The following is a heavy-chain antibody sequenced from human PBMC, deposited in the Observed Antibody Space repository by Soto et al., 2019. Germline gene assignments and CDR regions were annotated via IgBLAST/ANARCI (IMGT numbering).Heavy chain of an antibody. CDR2: ISYDGSNK. J-gene: IGHJ4*02. CDR3: AATVQRYCTNGVCFQFDY. V-gene: IGHV3-30*03. D-gene: IGHD2-8*01. Sequence: PGGSLRLSCAASGFTFSSYGMHWVRQAPGKGLEWVAVISYDGSNKYYADSVKGRFTISRDNSKNTLYLQMNSLRAEDTAVYYCAATVQRYCTNGVCFQFDYWGQGTLVTVSS. CDR1: GFTFSSYG.